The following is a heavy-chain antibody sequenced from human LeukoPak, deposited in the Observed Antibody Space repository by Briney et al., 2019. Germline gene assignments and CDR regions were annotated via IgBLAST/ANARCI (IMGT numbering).Heavy chain of an antibody. CDR2: IYSGGST. J-gene: IGHJ4*02. V-gene: IGHV3-53*01. CDR1: GFTVSSNY. Sequence: GGSLRLSCVASGFTVSSNYMSWVRQAPGKGLEWVSVIYSGGSTYYADSVKGRFTISRDNSKNTLYLQMNSLRAEDTAVYYCATSPITIFGVVMDYWGQGTLVTVSS. CDR3: ATSPITIFGVVMDY. D-gene: IGHD3-3*01.